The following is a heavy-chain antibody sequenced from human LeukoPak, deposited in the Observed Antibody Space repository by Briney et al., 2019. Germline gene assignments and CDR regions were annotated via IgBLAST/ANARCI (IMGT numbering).Heavy chain of an antibody. J-gene: IGHJ4*02. CDR1: GGSFSGYY. CDR2: INHSGST. Sequence: SETLSLTCAVYGGSFSGYYWSWIRQPPGKGLEWIGEINHSGSTNYNLSLKSRVTISVDTSKNQFSLKLSSVTAADTAVYYCARDSLSYDSSGYCRNFDYWGQGTLVTVSS. CDR3: ARDSLSYDSSGYCRNFDY. D-gene: IGHD3-22*01. V-gene: IGHV4-34*01.